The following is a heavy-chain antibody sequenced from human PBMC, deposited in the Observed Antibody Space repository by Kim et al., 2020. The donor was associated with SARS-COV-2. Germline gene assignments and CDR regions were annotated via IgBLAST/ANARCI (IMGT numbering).Heavy chain of an antibody. Sequence: GRSLRLSCAASGFTFSSYGMHWVRQAPGKGLEWVAVIWYDGSNKYYADSVKGRFTISRDNSKNTLYLQMNSLRAEDTAVYYCARSRVWLGAYYYYYGMDVGGQGTTVTVSS. CDR1: GFTFSSYG. D-gene: IGHD3-10*01. V-gene: IGHV3-33*01. J-gene: IGHJ6*02. CDR3: ARSRVWLGAYYYYYGMDV. CDR2: IWYDGSNK.